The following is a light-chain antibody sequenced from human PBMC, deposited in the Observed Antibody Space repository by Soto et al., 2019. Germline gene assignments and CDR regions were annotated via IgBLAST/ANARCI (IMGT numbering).Light chain of an antibody. CDR3: QQRFAWPLT. V-gene: IGKV3-11*01. Sequence: IVLTQSPATLSLSPGERASLSCRASQTVGITLAWYQQRPGQAPRLLIYDASSRAACIPARFSGGGSGTDFTITISSLAPADFAVYYCQQRFAWPLTFGGGTKVEMK. CDR1: QTVGIT. CDR2: DAS. J-gene: IGKJ4*01.